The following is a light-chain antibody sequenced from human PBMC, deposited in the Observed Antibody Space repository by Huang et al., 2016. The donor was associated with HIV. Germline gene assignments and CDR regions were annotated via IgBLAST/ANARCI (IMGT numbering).Light chain of an antibody. CDR2: AAS. CDR1: QGIGNS. V-gene: IGKV1-NL1*01. Sequence: DIQMTQSPSSLSASVGDRVTITCRASQGIGNSLAWYQQKPEKAPRLLLYAASTLESGVPSRFSGSGSGTHYTLTINTLQPEDIASCYCQQYHSLPWTIGQGTKVEIK. CDR3: QQYHSLPWT. J-gene: IGKJ1*01.